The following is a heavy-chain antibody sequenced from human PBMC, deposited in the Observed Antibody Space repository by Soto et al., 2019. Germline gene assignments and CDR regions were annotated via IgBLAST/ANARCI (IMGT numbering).Heavy chain of an antibody. J-gene: IGHJ5*02. D-gene: IGHD2-2*01. CDR2: ISGSGGST. V-gene: IGHV3-23*01. CDR1: GFTFSSYA. CDR3: AKGQLIVVVPASNNWFDP. Sequence: EVQLLESGGGLVQPGGSLRLSCAASGFTFSSYAMSWVRQAPGKGLEWVSAISGSGGSTYYADSVKGRFTISRDNSKNTLYLQMNSGRAADTAVYYCAKGQLIVVVPASNNWFDPWGQGSLVTVSS.